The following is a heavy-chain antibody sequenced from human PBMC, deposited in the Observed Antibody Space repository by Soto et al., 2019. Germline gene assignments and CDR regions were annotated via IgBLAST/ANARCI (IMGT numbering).Heavy chain of an antibody. CDR2: IIPIFGTA. CDR3: ARAHTTYVWGSYRYGPFDY. V-gene: IGHV1-69*13. D-gene: IGHD3-16*02. Sequence: ASVKVSCKASGGTFSSYAISWVRQAPGQGLEWMGGIIPIFGTANYAQKFQGRVTITADESTSTAYMELSSLRSEDTAVYYCARAHTTYVWGSYRYGPFDYWGQGTLVTVSS. J-gene: IGHJ4*02. CDR1: GGTFSSYA.